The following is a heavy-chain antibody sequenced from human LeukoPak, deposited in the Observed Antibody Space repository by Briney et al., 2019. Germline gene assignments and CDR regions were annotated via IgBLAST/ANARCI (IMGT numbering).Heavy chain of an antibody. V-gene: IGHV4-39*02. D-gene: IGHD6-13*01. J-gene: IGHJ4*02. CDR2: IYYSGST. Sequence: PSETLSLTCTVSGGSISSSSYYWGWIRQPPGKGLEWIGSIYYSGSTYYNPSLKSRVTISVDTSKNQFSLKLSSVTAADTAVYYCAKDTEGGAAAGTFDYWGQGTLVTVSS. CDR1: GGSISSSSYY. CDR3: AKDTEGGAAAGTFDY.